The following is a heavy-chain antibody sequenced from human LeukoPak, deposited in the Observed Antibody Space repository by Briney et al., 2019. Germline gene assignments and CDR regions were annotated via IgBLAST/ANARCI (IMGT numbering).Heavy chain of an antibody. CDR3: ARVLGPLTYYVILTGYQKRFDY. Sequence: GASVKVSCKATGYTFTSYDINWVRQATGQGLEWMGWMNPNSDNTGYAQKFQGRVTMTRNTSISTVYIELSRLRYEDTPVYYCARVLGPLTYYVILTGYQKRFDYWGQGTLATVSS. D-gene: IGHD3-9*01. J-gene: IGHJ4*02. CDR1: GYTFTSYD. V-gene: IGHV1-8*01. CDR2: MNPNSDNT.